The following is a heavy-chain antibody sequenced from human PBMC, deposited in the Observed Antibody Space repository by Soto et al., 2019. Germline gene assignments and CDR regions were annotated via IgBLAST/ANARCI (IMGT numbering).Heavy chain of an antibody. CDR1: GFTFSSYG. CDR3: ARDLLGSSSSFDYGMDV. V-gene: IGHV3-33*01. D-gene: IGHD6-13*01. J-gene: IGHJ6*02. Sequence: GGSLRLSCAASGFTFSSYGMHWVRQAPGKGLEWVAVIWYDGSNKYYADSVKGRFTISRDNSKNTLYLQMNRLRAEDTSVYYCARDLLGSSSSFDYGMDVWGQGTTVTVSS. CDR2: IWYDGSNK.